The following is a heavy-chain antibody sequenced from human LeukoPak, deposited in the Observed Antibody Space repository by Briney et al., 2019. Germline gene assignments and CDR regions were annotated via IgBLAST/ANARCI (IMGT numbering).Heavy chain of an antibody. CDR2: ISYDGSNK. D-gene: IGHD3-9*01. CDR3: AKDLDKRAFDI. Sequence: GRSLRLSCAASGFTFGSYGMHWVRQAPGKGLEWVAVISYDGSNKYYADSVKGRFTISRDNSKNTLYLQMNSLRAEDTAVYYCAKDLDKRAFDIWGQGTMVTVSS. V-gene: IGHV3-30*18. J-gene: IGHJ3*02. CDR1: GFTFGSYG.